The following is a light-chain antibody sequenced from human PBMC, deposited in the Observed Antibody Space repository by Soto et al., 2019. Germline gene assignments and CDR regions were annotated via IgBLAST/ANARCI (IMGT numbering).Light chain of an antibody. Sequence: DIQMTQSPSSLSASVGDRVTITCRASQSISSYLNWYQQKPRKAPKLLIYASSSLQSGVPSRLSGSGSGTDFTLTISSLQPEDFATYYCQQSYSTPRTFGQGTKVDI. V-gene: IGKV1-39*01. CDR1: QSISSY. J-gene: IGKJ1*01. CDR2: ASS. CDR3: QQSYSTPRT.